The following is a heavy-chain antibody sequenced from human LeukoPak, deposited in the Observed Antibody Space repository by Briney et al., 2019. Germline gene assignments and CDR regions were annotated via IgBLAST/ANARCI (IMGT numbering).Heavy chain of an antibody. V-gene: IGHV3-74*01. D-gene: IGHD1-26*01. CDR2: INTDGSTT. CDR1: GITFSNDW. Sequence: PGGSLRLSCAASGITFSNDWMHWVRQAPGKGLVWVSRINTDGSTTTYADSVKGRFTISRDNAKNTLYLQMNSLRVEDTAVYYCARGRGGSYHYWGQGTLVTVSS. CDR3: ARGRGGSYHY. J-gene: IGHJ4*02.